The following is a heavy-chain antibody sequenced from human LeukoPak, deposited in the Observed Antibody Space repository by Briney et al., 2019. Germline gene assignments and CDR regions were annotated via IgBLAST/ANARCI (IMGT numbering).Heavy chain of an antibody. D-gene: IGHD2-15*01. CDR1: GFTVSSNY. CDR3: ARDSDQDRVLFN. CDR2: IYSGGST. Sequence: GGSLRLSCAASGFTVSSNYMSWVRQAPGKGLEWVSVIYSGGSTYYADSVKGRFTISRDNAKNSLYLQMNSLRAEDTAVYYCARDSDQDRVLFNWGQGTLVTVSS. V-gene: IGHV3-53*01. J-gene: IGHJ4*02.